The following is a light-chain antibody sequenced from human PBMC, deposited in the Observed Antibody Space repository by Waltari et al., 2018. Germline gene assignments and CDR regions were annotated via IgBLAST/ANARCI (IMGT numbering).Light chain of an antibody. CDR3: QQYYSNELT. J-gene: IGKJ4*01. CDR2: WAS. Sequence: SVLYSSDNKNYLAWYQQKPGQPPKLLIYWASSRESGVPDRFSGSGSGTDFTLTISSLQAEDVAVYFFQQYYSNELTFGGGTKVEIK. CDR1: SVLYSSDNKNY. V-gene: IGKV4-1*01.